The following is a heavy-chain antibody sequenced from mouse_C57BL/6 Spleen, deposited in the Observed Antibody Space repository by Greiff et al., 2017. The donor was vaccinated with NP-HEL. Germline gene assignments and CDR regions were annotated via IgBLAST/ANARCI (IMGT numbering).Heavy chain of an antibody. CDR3: ARSGHSNYVRVWFAY. D-gene: IGHD2-5*01. Sequence: QVQLQQPGTELVKPGASVKLSCKASGYTFTSYWMHWVKQRPGQGLEWIGNINPSNGGTNYNEKFKSKATLTVDKSSSTAYMQLSSLTSEDSAVYYCARSGHSNYVRVWFAYWGQGTLVTVSA. CDR2: INPSNGGT. V-gene: IGHV1-53*01. J-gene: IGHJ3*01. CDR1: GYTFTSYW.